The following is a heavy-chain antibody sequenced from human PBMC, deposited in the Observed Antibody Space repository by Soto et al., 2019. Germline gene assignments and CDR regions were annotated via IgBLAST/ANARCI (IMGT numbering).Heavy chain of an antibody. Sequence: GASVQLSCKTSGYTFSSYGINWVRQAPEEGLDWVGWISGYNGDTDYAQKFHGRVTLTTDTSTRTAYMELRSLSSDDTAVYYCARLAEDGTLLPYCGQGTPVAVS. D-gene: IGHD1-1*01. CDR1: GYTFSSYG. CDR2: ISGYNGDT. CDR3: ARLAEDGTLLPY. J-gene: IGHJ4*02. V-gene: IGHV1-18*01.